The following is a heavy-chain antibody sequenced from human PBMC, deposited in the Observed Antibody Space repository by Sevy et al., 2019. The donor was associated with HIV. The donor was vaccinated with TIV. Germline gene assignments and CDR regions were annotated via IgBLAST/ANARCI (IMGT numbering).Heavy chain of an antibody. D-gene: IGHD2-2*01. V-gene: IGHV1-18*01. Sequence: ASVKVSCKASGYTFTSYGISWVRQAPGQGVEWMGWISAYNGNTNYAQKLQGRVTMTTDTSTSTAYMELRSLRSDDTAVYYCARDHCSSTSCRGGWFDPSGQRTLVTVSS. J-gene: IGHJ5*02. CDR2: ISAYNGNT. CDR3: ARDHCSSTSCRGGWFDP. CDR1: GYTFTSYG.